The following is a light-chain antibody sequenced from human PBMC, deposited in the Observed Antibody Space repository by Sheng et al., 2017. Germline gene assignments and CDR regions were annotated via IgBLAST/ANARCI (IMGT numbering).Light chain of an antibody. Sequence: EIVLTQSPATLSLSPGESATLSCTASQFLSNYLGWYQQKPGQAPRLLMYGASNRATGIPDRFRGSGSETDFTLTISRLEPEDFAVYYCHHYGSSPWTFGQGTKVEIK. CDR2: GAS. J-gene: IGKJ1*01. CDR1: QFLSNY. CDR3: HHYGSSPWT. V-gene: IGKV3-20*01.